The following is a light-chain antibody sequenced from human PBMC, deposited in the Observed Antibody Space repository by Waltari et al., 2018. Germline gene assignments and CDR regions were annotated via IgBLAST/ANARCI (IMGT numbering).Light chain of an antibody. CDR3: QQYYSSPVT. V-gene: IGKV4-1*01. CDR1: QSVLYRSDNKNY. J-gene: IGKJ5*01. CDR2: WAS. Sequence: DIVMTQSPDSLAVSLGERATINCKSSQSVLYRSDNKNYLGWYQQKPGLPPKLLIYWASTRESGVPDRFSGSGSGTAFTLTISSLQAEDVAVYYCQQYYSSPVTFGQGTRLEIK.